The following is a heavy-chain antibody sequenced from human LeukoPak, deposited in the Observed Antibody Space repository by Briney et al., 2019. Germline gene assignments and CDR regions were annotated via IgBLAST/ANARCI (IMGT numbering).Heavy chain of an antibody. J-gene: IGHJ4*02. CDR3: ARRGVRYFDWLLGRPFDY. D-gene: IGHD3-9*01. CDR2: IYYSGST. V-gene: IGHV4-39*01. Sequence: PSETLSLTCTVSGGSISSYYWGWIRQPPGKGLEWIGSIYYSGSTYYNPSLKSRVTISVDTSKDQFSLKLSSVTAADTAVYYCARRGVRYFDWLLGRPFDYWGQGTLVTVSS. CDR1: GGSISSYY.